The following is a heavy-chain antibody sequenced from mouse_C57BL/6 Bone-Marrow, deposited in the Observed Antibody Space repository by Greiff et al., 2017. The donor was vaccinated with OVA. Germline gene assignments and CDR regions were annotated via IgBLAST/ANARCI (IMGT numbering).Heavy chain of an antibody. D-gene: IGHD2-3*01. CDR1: GYTFTSYG. CDR3: VDGYFDY. V-gene: IGHV1-81*01. J-gene: IGHJ2*01. CDR2: IYPRGGNT. Sequence: QVQLQQSGAELARPGASVKLSCKASGYTFTSYGISWVKQRTGQGLEWIGEIYPRGGNTYYNEKFKGKATLTADKSSSTAYMELRSLTSEDSAVYFCVDGYFDYWGQGTTLTVSS.